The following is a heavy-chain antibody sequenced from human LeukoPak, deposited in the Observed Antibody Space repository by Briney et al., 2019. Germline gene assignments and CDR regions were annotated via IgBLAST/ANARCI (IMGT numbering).Heavy chain of an antibody. CDR3: ARDGYSPPNFDY. D-gene: IGHD6-13*01. J-gene: IGHJ4*02. CDR2: ISSSSSTI. CDR1: GGSISSSS. V-gene: IGHV3-48*01. Sequence: PSETVSLTCTVSGGSISSSSYYWGWIRQAPGKGLEWVSYISSSSSTIYYADSVKGRFTISRDNAKNSLYLQMNSLRAEDTAVYYCARDGYSPPNFDYWGQGTLVTVSS.